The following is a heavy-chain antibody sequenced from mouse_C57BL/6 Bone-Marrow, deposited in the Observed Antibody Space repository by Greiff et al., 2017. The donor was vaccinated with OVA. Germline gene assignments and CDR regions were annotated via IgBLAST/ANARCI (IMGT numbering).Heavy chain of an antibody. J-gene: IGHJ2*01. CDR1: GFTFSDYY. CDR3: ASGDLDY. D-gene: IGHD2-13*01. CDR2: INYDGSST. Sequence: DVKLVESAGGLVQPGSSMKLSCTASGFTFSDYYMAWVRQVPEKGLEWVANINYDGSSTYYLDSLKSRFIISRDNAKTILYLQMSSLKSEDTATYYCASGDLDYWGQGTTLTVSS. V-gene: IGHV5-16*01.